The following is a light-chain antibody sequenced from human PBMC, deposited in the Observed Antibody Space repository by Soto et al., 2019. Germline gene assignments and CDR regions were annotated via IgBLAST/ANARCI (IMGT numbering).Light chain of an antibody. CDR2: KAS. V-gene: IGKV1-5*03. J-gene: IGKJ1*01. Sequence: DIQMTQSPSTLSASVGDRVTITCRASQNINIWLAWYQQKPGKAPKLLISKASSLQSGVPSTFSGSGSGAEFTLTISSLQPDDSATYYCQQYHTYSTIGQGTKVEIK. CDR3: QQYHTYST. CDR1: QNINIW.